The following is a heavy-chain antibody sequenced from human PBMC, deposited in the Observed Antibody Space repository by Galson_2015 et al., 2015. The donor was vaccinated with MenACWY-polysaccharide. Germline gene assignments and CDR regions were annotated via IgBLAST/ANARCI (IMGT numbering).Heavy chain of an antibody. CDR3: ARGCSSSCWADF. J-gene: IGHJ4*02. V-gene: IGHV3-48*04. Sequence: SLRLSCAASGFTFSSYRMNWVRRAPGRGLEWVSYIDGRSRTIHYADSVKGRFTISRDNAKNSAFLQMNRLRVEDTAVYYCARGCSSSCWADFWGQGTLVTVSS. CDR2: IDGRSRTI. D-gene: IGHD2-2*01. CDR1: GFTFSSYR.